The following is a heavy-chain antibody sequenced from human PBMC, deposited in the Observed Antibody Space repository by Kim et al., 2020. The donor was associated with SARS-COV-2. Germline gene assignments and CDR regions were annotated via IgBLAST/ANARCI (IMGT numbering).Heavy chain of an antibody. CDR1: GFTFSSYG. D-gene: IGHD6-19*01. Sequence: GGSLRPSCAASGFTFSSYGMHWVRQAPGKGLEWVSVIWYDGSNKYYADSVKGRFTISRDNSKNTLYLQMNSLRAEDTAVYYCARGADSSGWPTAYYYYGMDVWGKGTTVTVSS. CDR3: ARGADSSGWPTAYYYYGMDV. CDR2: IWYDGSNK. J-gene: IGHJ6*04. V-gene: IGHV3-33*01.